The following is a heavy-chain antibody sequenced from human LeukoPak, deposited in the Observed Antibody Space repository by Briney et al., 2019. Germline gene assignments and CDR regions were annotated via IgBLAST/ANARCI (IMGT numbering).Heavy chain of an antibody. D-gene: IGHD3-10*01. CDR3: ARVGGSGSYYSFDY. V-gene: IGHV4-59*08. J-gene: IGHJ4*02. CDR2: IYYSGST. Sequence: PSETLSLTCTVSGGSISSYYWSWIRQPPGKGLEWIGYIYYSGSTNYNPSLKSRVTISIDTSKNQFSLKLSSVAAADTAVYYCARVGGSGSYYSFDYWGQGTLVTVSS. CDR1: GGSISSYY.